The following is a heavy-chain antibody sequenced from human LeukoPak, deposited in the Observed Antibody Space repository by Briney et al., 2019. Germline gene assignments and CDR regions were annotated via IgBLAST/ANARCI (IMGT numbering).Heavy chain of an antibody. V-gene: IGHV3-23*01. D-gene: IGHD1-26*01. Sequence: PGGSLRLSCAASGFTFSTSWMSWVRQAPGKGLEWVSGISGSGGSTYYADSVKGRFTISRDNSKNTLYLQMNSLTDEDTAVYYCAKKWGVGTTTLDYFDYWGQGTLVTVSS. CDR3: AKKWGVGTTTLDYFDY. CDR1: GFTFSTSW. CDR2: ISGSGGST. J-gene: IGHJ4*02.